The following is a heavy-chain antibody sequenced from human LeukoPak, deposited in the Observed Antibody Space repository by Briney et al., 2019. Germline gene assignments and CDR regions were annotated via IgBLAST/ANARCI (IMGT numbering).Heavy chain of an antibody. CDR2: ISGDGGRT. D-gene: IGHD3-10*01. CDR1: GFTFNSYA. V-gene: IGHV3-23*01. CDR3: AKDRRGRGVNPRGLFDY. J-gene: IGHJ4*02. Sequence: GGSLRLSCAASGFTFNSYAMSWVCQAPGKGLEWVSIISGDGGRTYYADSVKGRFTISRDNSQNTLDLQMNSLRSEDTAVYYCAKDRRGRGVNPRGLFDYWGQGTLVTVSS.